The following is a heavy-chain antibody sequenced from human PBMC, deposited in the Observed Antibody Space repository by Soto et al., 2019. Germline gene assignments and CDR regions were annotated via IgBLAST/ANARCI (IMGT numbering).Heavy chain of an antibody. CDR1: RGYVNTFH. Sequence: PSETLSLTCTVSRGYVNTFHWSWVRQPAGKGLEWIGRIFPNGNTDYSPSLKSRVTLSVDTSKNQISLNLTSVTAVDTAVYYCARGLPGSGAFDIWGQGTMVTV. CDR3: ARGLPGSGAFDI. D-gene: IGHD3-3*01. V-gene: IGHV4-4*07. J-gene: IGHJ3*02. CDR2: IFPNGNT.